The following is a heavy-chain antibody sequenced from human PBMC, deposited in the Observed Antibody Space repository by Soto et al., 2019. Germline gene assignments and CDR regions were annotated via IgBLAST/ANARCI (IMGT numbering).Heavy chain of an antibody. CDR3: ATNYGSGSTHFDH. CDR1: GGTFNSYT. V-gene: IGHV1-69*02. Sequence: QVQLVQSGAEMKKPGSSVKVSCTASGGTFNSYTISWVRQAPGQGLEWMGRVVPMVGMSNHVPKFQGRITITADKSTNTAYMILSSLRSEDTAVYYCATNYGSGSTHFDHWGQGTLVTVSS. CDR2: VVPMVGMS. J-gene: IGHJ4*02. D-gene: IGHD3-10*01.